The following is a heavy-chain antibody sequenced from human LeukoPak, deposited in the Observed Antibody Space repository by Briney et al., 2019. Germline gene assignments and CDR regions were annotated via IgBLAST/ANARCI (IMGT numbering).Heavy chain of an antibody. CDR1: GASVNSGNYY. Sequence: SETLSLTCTVSGASVNSGNYYWTWIRQPPGKRLEWIGRIYSSGSTNYNPSLNSRGTITIDTSKNQFSLRLSSVTAADSAMYYCTRAGELMNFWGQGTLVTVSS. CDR3: TRAGELMNF. CDR2: IYSSGST. D-gene: IGHD1-7*01. J-gene: IGHJ4*02. V-gene: IGHV4-61*02.